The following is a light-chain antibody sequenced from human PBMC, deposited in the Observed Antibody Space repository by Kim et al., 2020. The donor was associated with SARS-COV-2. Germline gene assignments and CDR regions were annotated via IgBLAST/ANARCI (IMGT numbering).Light chain of an antibody. Sequence: PGQRVSISCSGSSSNIGSNSVNWYQHLPGTAPKLLMYGNEHRPSGVPDRFSGSKSGTSASLAISGLQSEDEGDYYCAAWDDSLNVVFGGGTKLTVL. J-gene: IGLJ2*01. CDR3: AAWDDSLNVV. CDR2: GNE. V-gene: IGLV1-44*01. CDR1: SSNIGSNS.